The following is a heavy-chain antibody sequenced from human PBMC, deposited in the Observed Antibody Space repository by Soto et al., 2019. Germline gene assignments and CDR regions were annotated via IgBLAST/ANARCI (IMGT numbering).Heavy chain of an antibody. V-gene: IGHV1-3*01. J-gene: IGHJ4*02. CDR3: ARDPYGSGSSTFDY. CDR1: GYTFTSYA. Sequence: QVQVVQSGAEVKKPGASVKVSCKASGYTFTSYAMHWVRQAPGQRLEWMGWINAGNGNTEYSQKFKGRVTITRDTSASTAYMELSSLRSEDTAVYYCARDPYGSGSSTFDYWGQGPLVTVSS. CDR2: INAGNGNT. D-gene: IGHD3-10*01.